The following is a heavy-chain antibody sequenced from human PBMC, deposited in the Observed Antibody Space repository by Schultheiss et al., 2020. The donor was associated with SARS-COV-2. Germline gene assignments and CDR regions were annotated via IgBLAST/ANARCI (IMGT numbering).Heavy chain of an antibody. J-gene: IGHJ4*02. D-gene: IGHD3-3*01. CDR1: GGTFSSYA. Sequence: SVKVSCKASGGTFSSYAISWVRQAPGQGLEWMGRIIPILGIANYAQKFQGRVTITADKSTSTAYMELNSLRAEDTAVYYCARVLYDFWSGPFDYWGQGTLVTVSS. CDR3: ARVLYDFWSGPFDY. CDR2: IIPILGIA. V-gene: IGHV1-69*04.